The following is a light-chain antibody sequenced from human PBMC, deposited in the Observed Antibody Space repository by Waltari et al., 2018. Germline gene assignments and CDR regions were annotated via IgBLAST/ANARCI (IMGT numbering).Light chain of an antibody. CDR2: SAS. V-gene: IGKV1-9*01. CDR1: QGISNY. Sequence: DIQLTQSPSFLSASVRDRVTITCRASQGISNYLAWYQQKPRKAPKLLNYSASTLQSGVPSRFSGSGSGTEFSLTISSLQPEDFATYYCQQRSTWYTFGQGTKLEIK. J-gene: IGKJ2*01. CDR3: QQRSTWYT.